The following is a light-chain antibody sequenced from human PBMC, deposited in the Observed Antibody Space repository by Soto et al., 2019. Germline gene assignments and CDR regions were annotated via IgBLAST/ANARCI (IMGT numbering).Light chain of an antibody. V-gene: IGKV1-12*01. J-gene: IGKJ1*01. CDR3: QQYNNWPPWT. CDR1: QVISSW. Sequence: DIQMTQAPSFVSAFVGDRVTITCRASQVISSWLAWYQQKPGKAPKLLIYAASSLQSGVPSRFSGSESGTDFTLTISSLQSEDFAVYYCQQYNNWPPWTFGQGTKVDIK. CDR2: AAS.